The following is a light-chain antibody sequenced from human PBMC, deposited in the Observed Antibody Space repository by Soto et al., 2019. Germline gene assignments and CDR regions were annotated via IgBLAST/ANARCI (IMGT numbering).Light chain of an antibody. J-gene: IGKJ4*01. CDR1: QSLVSSDGNTY. CDR3: MQGTHWPPRLT. Sequence: DVVLTQSPLSLPVTLGQPASISCRSSQSLVSSDGNTYLNWFQQRPGQSPRRLIYNVSNRDSGVPDRFSGSGSGTDFTLKISRVEAEDVGVYYCMQGTHWPPRLTFGGGTKVEIK. V-gene: IGKV2-30*01. CDR2: NVS.